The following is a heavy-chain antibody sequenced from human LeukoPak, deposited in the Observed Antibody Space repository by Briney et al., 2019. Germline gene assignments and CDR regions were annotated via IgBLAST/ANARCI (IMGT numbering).Heavy chain of an antibody. J-gene: IGHJ6*03. CDR2: INGGNGNT. Sequence: ASVRVSCKASGYTFTSYAMHWVRQAPGQRLEWMGWINGGNGNTKYSQEFQGRVTITRDTSASTAYMELRSLRSDDTAVYYCARYLAPYYYYMDVWGKGTTVTISS. V-gene: IGHV1-3*01. CDR1: GYTFTSYA. CDR3: ARYLAPYYYYMDV.